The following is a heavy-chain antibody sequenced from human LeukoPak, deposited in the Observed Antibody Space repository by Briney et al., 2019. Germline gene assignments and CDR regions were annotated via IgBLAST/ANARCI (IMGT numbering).Heavy chain of an antibody. Sequence: GGSLRLSCAASGFSFNSFWMHWVRQPPGKGLVWVSRISGDGKITTYADSVKGRFTVSRDNARNELYLQMNSLTVEDTAIYYCLDNGERWGQGALVTVSS. CDR2: ISGDGKIT. V-gene: IGHV3-74*01. CDR1: GFSFNSFW. D-gene: IGHD4-17*01. J-gene: IGHJ4*02. CDR3: LDNGER.